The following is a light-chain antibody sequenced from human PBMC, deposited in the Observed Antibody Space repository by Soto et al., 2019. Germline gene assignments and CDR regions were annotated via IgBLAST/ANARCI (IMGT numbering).Light chain of an antibody. CDR1: QSVSSY. J-gene: IGKJ5*01. CDR2: DAS. V-gene: IGKV3-11*01. CDR3: QQRSNWPIT. Sequence: ELVLPQSPATLSLSPGESAPLSGRASQSVSSYVAWYQQKPGQAPRLLIYDASNRATGIPARVSGSGAGTDFTLTISSLEPEDFAVYYCQQRSNWPITCGQGTRLGIK.